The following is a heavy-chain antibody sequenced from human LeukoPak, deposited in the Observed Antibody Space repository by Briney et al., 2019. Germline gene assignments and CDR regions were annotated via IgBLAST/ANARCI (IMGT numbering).Heavy chain of an antibody. CDR1: GFTFSSYG. D-gene: IGHD4-17*01. J-gene: IGHJ4*02. Sequence: GGSLRLSCAASGFTFSSYGMHWVRQAPGKGLEWVAVIWYDGSNKYYADSVKGRFTISRDNSKNTLYLQMNSLRAEDTAVYYCARSYGDYAIDYWGQGTLVTVSS. CDR3: ARSYGDYAIDY. CDR2: IWYDGSNK. V-gene: IGHV3-33*01.